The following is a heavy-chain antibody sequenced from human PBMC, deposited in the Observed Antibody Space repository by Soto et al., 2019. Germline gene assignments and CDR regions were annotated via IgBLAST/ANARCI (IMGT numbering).Heavy chain of an antibody. CDR2: INHSGST. J-gene: IGHJ3*02. CDR1: GGSFSGYY. V-gene: IGHV4-34*01. D-gene: IGHD3-16*02. Sequence: SETLSLTCAVYGGSFSGYYWSWIRQPPGKGLEWIGEINHSGSTNYNPSLKSRVTISVDRSKNQFSLKLSSVTAADTAVYYCARGRGITFGGVIVKYAFDIWGQGTMVTVSS. CDR3: ARGRGITFGGVIVKYAFDI.